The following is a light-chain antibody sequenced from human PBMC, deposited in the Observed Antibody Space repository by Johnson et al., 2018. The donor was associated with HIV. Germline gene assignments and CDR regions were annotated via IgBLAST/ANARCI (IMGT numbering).Light chain of an antibody. V-gene: IGLV1-51*01. Sequence: QSVLTQPPSVSAAPGQKVTISRSGSSSNIGRNYVSWYQQLPGTAPKLLIFDNNKRPSGIPDRFSASKSGTSATLGIPGLQPGDEADYYCGTWDSSLSAYVFGTGTKVTVL. CDR3: GTWDSSLSAYV. CDR2: DNN. CDR1: SSNIGRNY. J-gene: IGLJ1*01.